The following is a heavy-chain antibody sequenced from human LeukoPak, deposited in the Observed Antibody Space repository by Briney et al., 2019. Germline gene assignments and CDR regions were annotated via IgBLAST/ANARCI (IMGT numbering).Heavy chain of an antibody. V-gene: IGHV4-59*08. J-gene: IGHJ4*02. CDR2: IYYSGST. D-gene: IGHD3-22*01. CDR1: GGSISSYY. CDR3: ARRPYYYDSSGYPMYYFDY. Sequence: ASETLSLTCTVSGGSISSYYWSWIRQPPGKGLEWIGYIYYSGSTNYNPSLKSRVTISVDASKNQFSLKLSSVTAADTAVYYCARRPYYYDSSGYPMYYFDYWGQGTLVTVSS.